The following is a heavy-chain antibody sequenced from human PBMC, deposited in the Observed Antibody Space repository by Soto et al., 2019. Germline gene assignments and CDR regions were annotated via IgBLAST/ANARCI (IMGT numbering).Heavy chain of an antibody. J-gene: IGHJ4*01. Sequence: QVQLRESGPGLVKPSQTLSLTCTVSGGSISNDNYYWTWIRQHPGKGLEWMGYWYYSGSTYNNPSPKSRFSISVDTSKHQYSLKLSSATAEYTAVYYCVATTDTTSPLDYWGHGTPVTVSS. CDR1: GGSISNDNYY. CDR2: WYYSGST. D-gene: IGHD1-7*01. CDR3: VATTDTTSPLDY. V-gene: IGHV4-31*03.